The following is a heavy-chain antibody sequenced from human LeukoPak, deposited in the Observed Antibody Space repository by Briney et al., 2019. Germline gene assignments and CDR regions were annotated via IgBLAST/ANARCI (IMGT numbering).Heavy chain of an antibody. Sequence: SETLSLTCAVSGYSISSGYYWGWIRPPPGKGLEWIGSIYHSGSTYYNPSLKSRVTISVDTSKNQFSLKLSSVTAADTAVYYCARHAKRDMVVEGQFDPWGQGTLVTVS. CDR1: GYSISSGYY. CDR2: IYHSGST. D-gene: IGHD2-15*01. CDR3: ARHAKRDMVVEGQFDP. V-gene: IGHV4-38-2*01. J-gene: IGHJ5*02.